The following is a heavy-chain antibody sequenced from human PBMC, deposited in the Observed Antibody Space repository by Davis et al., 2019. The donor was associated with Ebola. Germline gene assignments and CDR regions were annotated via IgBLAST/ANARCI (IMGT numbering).Heavy chain of an antibody. CDR2: ISSSSSYI. V-gene: IGHV3-21*01. D-gene: IGHD1-26*01. J-gene: IGHJ4*02. CDR3: AREWELHLGGYYFDY. CDR1: GFTFSSYS. Sequence: PGGSLRLSCAASGFTFSSYSMNWVRQAPGKGLEWVASISSSSSYIYYADSVKGRFTISRDNAKSSLYLQMNSLRAEDTAVYYCAREWELHLGGYYFDYWGQGTLVTVSS.